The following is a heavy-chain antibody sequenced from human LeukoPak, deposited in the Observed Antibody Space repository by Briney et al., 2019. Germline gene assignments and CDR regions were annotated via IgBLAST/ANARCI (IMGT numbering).Heavy chain of an antibody. Sequence: EASVKVSCTASGYTFTVYYMHWVRQAPGQGLEWMGRINPNSGATDYAQRFQGRVTMIWDTSISTAYMELSRLKFDDTAVYYCARGGMDVWGQGTTVTASS. V-gene: IGHV1-2*06. CDR2: INPNSGAT. J-gene: IGHJ6*02. CDR3: ARGGMDV. CDR1: GYTFTVYY.